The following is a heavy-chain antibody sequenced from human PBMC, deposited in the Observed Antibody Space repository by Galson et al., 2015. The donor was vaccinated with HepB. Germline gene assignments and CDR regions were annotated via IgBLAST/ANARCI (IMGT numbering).Heavy chain of an antibody. CDR2: IHQDGSAK. D-gene: IGHD3-9*01. J-gene: IGHJ4*02. Sequence: SLRLSCAGSGYSFGSHWMAWVRQAPGKGPEWVANIHQDGSAKGYADSVKGRFTISRDNAKNSVYLQMNSLRAEDTAIYYCARDRVGGYFDLWNIGGQATLVTVSS. CDR3: ARDRVGGYFDLWNI. CDR1: GYSFGSHW. V-gene: IGHV3-7*03.